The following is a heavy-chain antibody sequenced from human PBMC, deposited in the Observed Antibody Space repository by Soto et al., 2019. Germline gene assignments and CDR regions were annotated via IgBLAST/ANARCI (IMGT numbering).Heavy chain of an antibody. J-gene: IGHJ6*02. CDR1: GFTFSNAW. CDR2: IKSKTGGGTT. D-gene: IGHD4-17*01. Sequence: GGSLRLSXAASGFTFSNAWMNWVRQAPGKGLEWVGRIKSKTGGGTTDYAAPVKGRFTISRDDSKNTLYLQMNSLKTEDTAVYYCTTSIGDYGPEDYYYGMDVWGQGTTVTVSS. V-gene: IGHV3-15*07. CDR3: TTSIGDYGPEDYYYGMDV.